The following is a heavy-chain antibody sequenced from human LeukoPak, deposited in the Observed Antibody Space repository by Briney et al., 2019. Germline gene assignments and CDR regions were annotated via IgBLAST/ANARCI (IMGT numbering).Heavy chain of an antibody. D-gene: IGHD5-12*01. CDR2: MNPNSGNT. CDR1: GYTFTSYD. CDR3: ARARGYSGYDQDAFDI. J-gene: IGHJ3*02. V-gene: IGHV1-8*01. Sequence: GASVKVSCKASGYTFTSYDINWVRQATGQGLEWMGWMNPNSGNTGYAQKFQGRVTMTRNTSISTAYMELSSLRSEDTAVYYCARARGYSGYDQDAFDIWGQGTMVTVSS.